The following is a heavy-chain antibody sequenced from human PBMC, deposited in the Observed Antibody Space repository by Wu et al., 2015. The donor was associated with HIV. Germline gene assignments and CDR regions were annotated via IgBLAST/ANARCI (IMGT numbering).Heavy chain of an antibody. D-gene: IGHD3-22*01. CDR3: ARDEGYESSAYLIADY. Sequence: QVQLVQSGTEVRKPGASVMVSCKASGYTFTNYYLHWVRQAPGRGLEWMACINPNSGDTSYAQNFQGRVTVTRDTSVSTAYMEVRTLTSDDTAVYYCARDEGYESSAYLIADYWGQGTLVSVSS. CDR1: GYTFTNYY. V-gene: IGHV1-2*02. J-gene: IGHJ4*02. CDR2: INPNSGDT.